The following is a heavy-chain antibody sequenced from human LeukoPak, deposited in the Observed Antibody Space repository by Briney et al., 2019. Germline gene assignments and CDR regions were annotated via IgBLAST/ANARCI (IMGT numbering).Heavy chain of an antibody. CDR1: GGSISSHY. Sequence: PSETLSLTCTVSGGSISSHYWSWIRQPPGKGLEWIGYIYYSGSTNYNPSLKSRVTISVDTSKNQFSLKLSSVTAADTAVYYCARDSGVAYAFDIWGQGTMVTVSS. CDR3: ARDSGVAYAFDI. J-gene: IGHJ3*02. CDR2: IYYSGST. V-gene: IGHV4-59*11. D-gene: IGHD2-15*01.